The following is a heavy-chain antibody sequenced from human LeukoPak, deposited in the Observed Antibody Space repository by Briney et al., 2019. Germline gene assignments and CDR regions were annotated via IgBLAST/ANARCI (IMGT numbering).Heavy chain of an antibody. CDR3: AITATHYYGSGSPSENYYYYGMDV. J-gene: IGHJ6*02. Sequence: GASVKVSCKVSGYTLTELSMHWVRQAPGKGLEWMGGFDPEDGETIYAQKFQGRVTMTEDTSTDTAYMELSSLRSEDTAVYYCAITATHYYGSGSPSENYYYYGMDVWGQGTTVPVSS. V-gene: IGHV1-24*01. CDR1: GYTLTELS. CDR2: FDPEDGET. D-gene: IGHD3-10*01.